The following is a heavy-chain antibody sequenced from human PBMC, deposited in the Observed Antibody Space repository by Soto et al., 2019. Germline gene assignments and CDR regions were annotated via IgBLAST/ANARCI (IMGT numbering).Heavy chain of an antibody. CDR1: GGSISSGAYY. CDR2: IYYSGST. D-gene: IGHD5-18*01. Sequence: SETLSPTCPFSGGSISSGAYYWSWIRQPPGKGLEWIGYIYYSGSTYYNPSLKSRVTISVDTSKNQFSLKLSSVTAADTAVYYCARGYSYGSRPQYFDYWGQGTLVTVSS. CDR3: ARGYSYGSRPQYFDY. J-gene: IGHJ4*02. V-gene: IGHV4-30-4*01.